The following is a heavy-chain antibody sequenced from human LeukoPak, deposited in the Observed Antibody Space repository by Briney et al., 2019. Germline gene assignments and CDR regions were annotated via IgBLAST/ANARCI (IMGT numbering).Heavy chain of an antibody. V-gene: IGHV4-38-2*02. D-gene: IGHD6-13*01. CDR2: IYHRGST. J-gene: IGHJ4*02. CDR1: GYSISSGYY. Sequence: SETLSLTCAVSGYSISSGYYWGWIRQPPGKELEWIGSIYHRGSTYYNPSLKSRVTISVDTSKNQFSLKLSSVTAADTAVYYCARDKIGYTSSWTTFDYWGQGTLVTVSS. CDR3: ARDKIGYTSSWTTFDY.